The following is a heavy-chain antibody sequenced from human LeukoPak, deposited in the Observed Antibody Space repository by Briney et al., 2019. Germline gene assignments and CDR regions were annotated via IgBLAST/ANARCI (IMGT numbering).Heavy chain of an antibody. V-gene: IGHV1-46*01. CDR2: INPSGGST. CDR1: GYTFTSYY. D-gene: IGHD1-26*01. Sequence: ASVKVSCKASGYTFTSYYMHWVRQAPGQGLEWMGIINPSGGSTSYAQKFQGRVTMTRDTSTSTVYMELSSLRSEDTAVYYCARAFGIVGATGRFDPWGQGTLVTVSS. CDR3: ARAFGIVGATGRFDP. J-gene: IGHJ5*02.